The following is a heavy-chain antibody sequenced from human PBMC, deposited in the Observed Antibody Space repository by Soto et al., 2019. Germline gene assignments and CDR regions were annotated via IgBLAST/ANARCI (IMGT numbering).Heavy chain of an antibody. J-gene: IGHJ6*02. Sequence: SETLSLTCTVAGGSISSGPYSWGWIRQPPGEGLEWIGTFYYSESTHYNPSLESRVTISVDTSKNQFSLKVSSVTVADTAVYYCARLGGYCSSTSCLGYYGMDVWGQGTTVT. CDR2: FYYSEST. V-gene: IGHV4-39*01. CDR3: ARLGGYCSSTSCLGYYGMDV. D-gene: IGHD2-2*01. CDR1: GGSISSGPYS.